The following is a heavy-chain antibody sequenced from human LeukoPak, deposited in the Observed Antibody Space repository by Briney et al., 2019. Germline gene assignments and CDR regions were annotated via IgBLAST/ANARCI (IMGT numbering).Heavy chain of an antibody. CDR1: GGSISSGGYS. D-gene: IGHD3-10*01. CDR3: ARARYGSGSYHFMDV. V-gene: IGHV4-30-4*07. Sequence: SETLSLTCAVSGGSISSGGYSWSWIRQPPGKGLEWIGYIYYSGSTYYNPSLKSRVTTSVDTSKNQFSLKLSSVTAADTAVYYCARARYGSGSYHFMDVWGKGTTVTISS. J-gene: IGHJ6*03. CDR2: IYYSGST.